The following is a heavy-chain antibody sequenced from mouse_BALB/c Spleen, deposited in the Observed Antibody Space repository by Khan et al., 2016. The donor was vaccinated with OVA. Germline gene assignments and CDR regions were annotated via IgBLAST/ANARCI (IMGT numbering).Heavy chain of an antibody. CDR2: ISSGGDYT. CDR1: GFTFSAYS. Sequence: EVELVESAGDLVKPGGSLKLSCAASGFTFSAYSMSWVRQTPDKRLEWVATISSGGDYTYYPDNVKGRFTISRDNAKNTLYLQMSSLKSEDTVMFYCASNVTGWVTSWGQGILVTVSA. V-gene: IGHV5-6*01. J-gene: IGHJ3*01. D-gene: IGHD2-1*01. CDR3: ASNVTGWVTS.